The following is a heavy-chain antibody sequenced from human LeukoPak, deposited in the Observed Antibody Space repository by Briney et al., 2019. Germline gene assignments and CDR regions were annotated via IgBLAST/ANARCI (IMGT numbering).Heavy chain of an antibody. D-gene: IGHD1-1*01. CDR2: IWYDGSNQ. CDR1: GFSFRSHG. J-gene: IGHJ4*02. V-gene: IGHV3-33*01. Sequence: GGSLRLSCAASGFSFRSHGMHWVRQAPGKGLAWVAVIWYDGSNQYYADSVKGRFTISRDNSKNMVFLQMNSLRDDDTAVYYCARDTTARYLDYWGQGALVIVSS. CDR3: ARDTTARYLDY.